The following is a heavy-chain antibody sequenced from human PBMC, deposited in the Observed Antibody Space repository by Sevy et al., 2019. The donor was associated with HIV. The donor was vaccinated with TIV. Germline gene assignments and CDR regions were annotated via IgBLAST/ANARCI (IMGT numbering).Heavy chain of an antibody. CDR2: LSFGCGRI. CDR1: GFNFNICS. V-gene: IGHV3-23*01. CDR3: AREGCTRPHDH. J-gene: IGHJ4*02. D-gene: IGHD2-8*01. Sequence: GESLKISCVASGFNFNICSMSWVRQAPWKGLEWVATLSFGCGRINHADSVQGRFTMSRDDSKKTVYLEMNSLRAEDTAVYYCAREGCTRPHDHWGQGTLVTVSS.